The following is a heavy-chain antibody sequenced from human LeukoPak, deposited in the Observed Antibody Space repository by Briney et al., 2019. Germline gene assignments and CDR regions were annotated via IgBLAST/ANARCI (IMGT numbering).Heavy chain of an antibody. CDR1: GGSFSGYY. Sequence: SETLSLTCAVYGGSFSGYYWSWIRQPPGKGLEWIGEINHSGSTNYNPSLKSRVTISVATSKNQFSLKLSSVTAADTAVYYCARAARIFRSFDIWGQGTMVTVSS. D-gene: IGHD2-21*01. CDR3: ARAARIFRSFDI. J-gene: IGHJ3*02. CDR2: INHSGST. V-gene: IGHV4-34*01.